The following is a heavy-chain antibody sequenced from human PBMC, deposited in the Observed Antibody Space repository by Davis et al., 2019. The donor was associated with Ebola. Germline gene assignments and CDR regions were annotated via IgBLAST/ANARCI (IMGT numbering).Heavy chain of an antibody. Sequence: PGGSLRLSCAASGFTFSHYGMHWVRQAPGKGLEWVAVISFDGSQKYFADSAKGRFTISSDNSKNTLSLLMNSLRPEDTAVYYCVNLGAGTFPFDYWGQGTLVTVSS. CDR2: ISFDGSQK. D-gene: IGHD3-16*01. J-gene: IGHJ4*02. CDR3: VNLGAGTFPFDY. CDR1: GFTFSHYG. V-gene: IGHV3-30*18.